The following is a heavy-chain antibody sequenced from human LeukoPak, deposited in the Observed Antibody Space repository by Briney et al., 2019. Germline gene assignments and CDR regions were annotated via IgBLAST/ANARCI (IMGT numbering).Heavy chain of an antibody. V-gene: IGHV1-69*04. Sequence: ASVKVSCKASGGTFSSYAISWVRQALGEGLEWMGRIIPILGIANYAQKFQGRGTITADKSTSTAYMELSSLRSEGTAVYYCARLIYDRDDYWGQGTLVTVSS. CDR1: GGTFSSYA. J-gene: IGHJ4*02. CDR2: IIPILGIA. D-gene: IGHD3-22*01. CDR3: ARLIYDRDDY.